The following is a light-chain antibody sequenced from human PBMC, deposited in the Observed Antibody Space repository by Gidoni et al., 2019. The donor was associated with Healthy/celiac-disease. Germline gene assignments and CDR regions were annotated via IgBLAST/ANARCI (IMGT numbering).Light chain of an antibody. J-gene: IGLJ2*01. V-gene: IGLV1-44*01. CDR2: SNN. CDR1: SSNIGSNT. Sequence: QSVLTQPPSASGTPGQRVPIPCSGSSSNIGSNTVNWSQQLPGTAPKLLIYSNNQRPSGVPDRFSGSKSGTSASLAISGLQSEDEADYYCAAWDDSLNGVVFGGGTKLTVL. CDR3: AAWDDSLNGVV.